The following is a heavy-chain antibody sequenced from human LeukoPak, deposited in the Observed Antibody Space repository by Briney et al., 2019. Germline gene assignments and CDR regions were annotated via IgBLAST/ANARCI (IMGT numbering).Heavy chain of an antibody. J-gene: IGHJ4*02. D-gene: IGHD3-16*01. CDR3: ASDWGY. V-gene: IGHV3-30*01. CDR1: GFTFSSYA. Sequence: GGSLRLSCAASGFTFSSYAMHWVRQAPGKGLEWVAVISYDGSNKYYADSVKGRFTISRDNSKNTLYLQMNSLRAEGTAVYYCASDWGYWGQGTLVTVSS. CDR2: ISYDGSNK.